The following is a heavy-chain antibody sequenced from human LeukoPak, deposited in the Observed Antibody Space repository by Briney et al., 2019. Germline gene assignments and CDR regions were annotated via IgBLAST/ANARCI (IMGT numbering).Heavy chain of an antibody. CDR3: AKYETWTSGRYFDY. V-gene: IGHV3-23*01. Sequence: GGSLRLSCAASGFTFTSYAMSWVRQAPGKGLEWVSAVSGSGGTPYYADSVKGRFTISRDNSMNTLYLQMNSLRAEDTALYYCAKYETWTSGRYFDYWGQGTLVTVSS. J-gene: IGHJ4*02. D-gene: IGHD6-19*01. CDR2: VSGSGGTP. CDR1: GFTFTSYA.